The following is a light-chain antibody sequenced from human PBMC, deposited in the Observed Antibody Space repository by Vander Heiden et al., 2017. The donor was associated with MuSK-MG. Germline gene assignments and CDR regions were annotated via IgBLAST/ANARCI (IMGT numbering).Light chain of an antibody. Sequence: DIQMTQSPSSLSASVGNRVTITCRASQRINTYLNWYQQKPGKAPNLLIYAASSLQSGVPSRFSGSGSGTEFTLTISRLQPEDFATYYCQQSDSPPITIGGGTKVVIK. J-gene: IGKJ4*01. V-gene: IGKV1-39*01. CDR3: QQSDSPPIT. CDR1: QRINTY. CDR2: AAS.